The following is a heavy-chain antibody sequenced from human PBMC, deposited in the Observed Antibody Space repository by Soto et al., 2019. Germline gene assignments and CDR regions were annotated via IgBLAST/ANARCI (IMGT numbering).Heavy chain of an antibody. V-gene: IGHV1-18*01. D-gene: IGHD6-6*01. CDR2: ISAYNGNT. J-gene: IGHJ6*02. Sequence: GASVKVSCKASGYTFTSYGISWVRQAPGQGLEWMGWISAYNGNTNYAQKLQGRVTMTTDTSTSTAYMELRSLRSDDTAVYYCASTTVIAARHYYYYGMDVWGQGTTVTVSS. CDR1: GYTFTSYG. CDR3: ASTTVIAARHYYYYGMDV.